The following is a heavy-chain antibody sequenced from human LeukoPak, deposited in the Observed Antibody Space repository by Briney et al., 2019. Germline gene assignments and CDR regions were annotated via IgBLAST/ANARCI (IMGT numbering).Heavy chain of an antibody. CDR3: ARGEAYYFDY. Sequence: SETLSLTCTVSGGSISSSSYYWGWLRQPPGKGLEWIGSIYYSGSTYYNPSLKSRVTISVDTSKNQFSLKLSSVTAADTAVYYCARGEAYYFDYWGQGTLVTVSS. J-gene: IGHJ4*02. CDR1: GGSISSSSYY. CDR2: IYYSGST. V-gene: IGHV4-39*07.